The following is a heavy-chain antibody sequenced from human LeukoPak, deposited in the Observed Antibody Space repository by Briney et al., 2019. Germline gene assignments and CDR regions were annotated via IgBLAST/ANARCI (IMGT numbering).Heavy chain of an antibody. J-gene: IGHJ6*03. CDR2: IIPIFRTA. CDR3: ARGARCSSTSCSYTNYYYYYMDV. CDR1: GGTVSSYA. D-gene: IGHD2-2*01. V-gene: IGHV1-69*05. Sequence: ASVKVSCKASGGTVSSYAISWVRQAPGAGLEWMGGIIPIFRTASYAQKVQGRVAITTDESTSTAYMEMSSLRSEDTAVYYCARGARCSSTSCSYTNYYYYYMDVWGKGTTVTVSS.